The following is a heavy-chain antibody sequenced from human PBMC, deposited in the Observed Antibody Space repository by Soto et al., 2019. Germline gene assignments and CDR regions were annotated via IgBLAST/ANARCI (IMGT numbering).Heavy chain of an antibody. V-gene: IGHV1-24*01. CDR2: FEPEDGET. Sequence: QVQLVQSGAEVKKPGASVKVSCKVSGYTLTELSMHWVRQAPGKGLEWMGGFEPEDGETIYAQKFQGRVTMTEDTSTDTAYMELSSLRSEDTAVYDCALTRGGVAATDRWFDPWGQGTLVTVSS. CDR3: ALTRGGVAATDRWFDP. D-gene: IGHD2-15*01. J-gene: IGHJ5*02. CDR1: GYTLTELS.